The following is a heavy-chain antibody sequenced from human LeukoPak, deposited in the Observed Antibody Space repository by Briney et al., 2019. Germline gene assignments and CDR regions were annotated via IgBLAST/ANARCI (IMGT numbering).Heavy chain of an antibody. D-gene: IGHD1-26*01. CDR2: ISGYNGNT. Sequence: ASVKVSCKASGYTLTNYGISWVRQAPGQGLEWMGWISGYNGNTKYAQKLQGRVTMTTDTSTNTAYMELRSLRSDDTAVYYCARVHNEGSHYFYWGQGTLVTVSS. J-gene: IGHJ4*02. CDR3: ARVHNEGSHYFY. V-gene: IGHV1-18*01. CDR1: GYTLTNYG.